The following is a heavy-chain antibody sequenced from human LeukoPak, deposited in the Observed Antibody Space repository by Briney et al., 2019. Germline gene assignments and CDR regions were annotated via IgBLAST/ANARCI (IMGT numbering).Heavy chain of an antibody. V-gene: IGHV1-18*01. D-gene: IGHD3-22*01. CDR2: ISAYNGNT. J-gene: IGHJ4*02. Sequence: ASVKVSCKASGYTFTSYGISWVRQAPGQGLEWIGWISAYNGNTNYAQKLQGRVTMTTDTSTSTAYMELRSLRSDDTAVYYCARAHLWGVSSGYYLNYWGQGTLVTVSS. CDR1: GYTFTSYG. CDR3: ARAHLWGVSSGYYLNY.